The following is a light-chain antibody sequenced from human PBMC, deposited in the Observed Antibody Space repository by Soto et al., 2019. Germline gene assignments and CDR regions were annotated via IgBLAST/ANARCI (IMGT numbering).Light chain of an antibody. J-gene: IGKJ4*01. V-gene: IGKV1-5*03. Sequence: DIQMTQSPSTLSASVGDRVTITCRASQSISPWLAWYQQKPGKAPKLLISKASSLEGGVPSRFSGRGSGAEFTLTISSLQPDDSATYYCQQYYSYSLTFGGGTKVEIK. CDR2: KAS. CDR3: QQYYSYSLT. CDR1: QSISPW.